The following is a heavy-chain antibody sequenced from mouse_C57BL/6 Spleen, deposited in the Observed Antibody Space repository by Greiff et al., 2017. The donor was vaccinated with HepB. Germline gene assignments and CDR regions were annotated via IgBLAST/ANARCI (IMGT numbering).Heavy chain of an antibody. J-gene: IGHJ4*01. CDR2: IDPANGNT. V-gene: IGHV14-3*01. Sequence: EVQLQQPVAELVRPGASVKLSCTASGFNFKNTYMQWVKQRPEQGLEWIGRIDPANGNTKYAPKFKGKATITADTSSNTAYLQLSSLTSEDTAIYYCARASSGAMDYWGQGTSVTVSS. CDR1: GFNFKNTY. CDR3: ARASSGAMDY. D-gene: IGHD1-1*01.